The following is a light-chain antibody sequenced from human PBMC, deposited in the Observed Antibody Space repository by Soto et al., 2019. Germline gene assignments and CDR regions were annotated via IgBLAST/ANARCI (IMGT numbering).Light chain of an antibody. CDR2: RDS. CDR3: CSYAHSSNSV. J-gene: IGLJ1*01. V-gene: IGLV1-44*01. CDR1: RSNIGSNT. Sequence: QSVLTQPPSASGAPGQRVTVSCSGSRSNIGSNTVHWYQHLPGAAPKLLIYRDSQRPSGVPDRFSGSKSGTSASLAISGLQAEDEADYYCCSYAHSSNSVFGTGTKVTVL.